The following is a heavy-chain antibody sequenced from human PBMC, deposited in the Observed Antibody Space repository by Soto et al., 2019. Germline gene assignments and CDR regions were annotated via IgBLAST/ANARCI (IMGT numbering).Heavy chain of an antibody. D-gene: IGHD3-3*01. Sequence: GGSLRLSCAASGFTFGDYWMSWVRQPPGKGLEWVAHMKKDGSEKYYVDSVKGRFTVSRDNTKNSLYLQMNSLRAEDTAVYYCAKLGSGYYTGLYFDYWGPGTLVTVSS. CDR2: MKKDGSEK. J-gene: IGHJ4*02. CDR3: AKLGSGYYTGLYFDY. CDR1: GFTFGDYW. V-gene: IGHV3-7*03.